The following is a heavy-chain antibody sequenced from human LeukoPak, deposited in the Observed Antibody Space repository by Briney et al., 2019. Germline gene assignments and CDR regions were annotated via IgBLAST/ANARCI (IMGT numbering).Heavy chain of an antibody. D-gene: IGHD3-10*01. CDR1: GFTVSSNY. Sequence: PGGSLRLSCAASGFTVSSNYMSWVRQAPGKGLEWVSVIYSGGSTYYADSVKGRFTISRDNSKNTLYLQMNSLRAEDTAVYYCARDMERSFWYFDLWGRGTLVTVSS. CDR3: ARDMERSFWYFDL. V-gene: IGHV3-66*01. CDR2: IYSGGST. J-gene: IGHJ2*01.